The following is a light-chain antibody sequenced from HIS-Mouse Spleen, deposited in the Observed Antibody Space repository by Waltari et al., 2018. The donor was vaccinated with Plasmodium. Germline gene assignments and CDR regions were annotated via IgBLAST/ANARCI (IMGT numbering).Light chain of an antibody. V-gene: IGKV4-1*01. Sequence: DIVMTQSPDYLAVCVGERATRNCKSNKSVLYSSKNKNYLACYQQKPGQPPKLLIYWASTRESGVPDRFSGSGSGTDFTLTSSSLQAEDVAVYYCQQYYSTPYTFGQGNKLEIK. J-gene: IGKJ2*01. CDR3: QQYYSTPYT. CDR2: WAS. CDR1: KSVLYSSKNKNY.